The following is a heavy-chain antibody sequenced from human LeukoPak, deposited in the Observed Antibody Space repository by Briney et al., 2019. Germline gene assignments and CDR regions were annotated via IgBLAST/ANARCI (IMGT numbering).Heavy chain of an antibody. V-gene: IGHV3-48*04. CDR1: GFTFSSYS. CDR3: ARGSYYDSSGYSPSLFDYFDY. J-gene: IGHJ4*02. Sequence: GGSLRLSCAASGFTFSSYSMNWVRQAPGKGLEWVSYISSSSSTIYYADSVKGRFTISRDNAKNSLYLQMNSLRAEDTAVYYCARGSYYDSSGYSPSLFDYFDYWGQGTLVTVSS. D-gene: IGHD3-22*01. CDR2: ISSSSSTI.